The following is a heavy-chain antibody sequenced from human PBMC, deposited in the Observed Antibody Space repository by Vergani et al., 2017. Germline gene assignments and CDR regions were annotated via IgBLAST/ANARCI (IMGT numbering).Heavy chain of an antibody. CDR2: IKSKTDGGTT. Sequence: EVQLVESGGGLVKPGGSLRLSCAASGFIFSNAWMSWVRQAPGKGLEWVGRIKSKTDGGTTDYAAPVKGRFTISRDDSKNTLYVRMNSLKTEDTAVYYCSTELTAAGMRGYDGVYSYYGLNVWGKGTRV. CDR1: GFIFSNAW. CDR3: STELTAAGMRGYDGVYSYYGLNV. V-gene: IGHV3-15*01. J-gene: IGHJ6*04. D-gene: IGHD5-12*01.